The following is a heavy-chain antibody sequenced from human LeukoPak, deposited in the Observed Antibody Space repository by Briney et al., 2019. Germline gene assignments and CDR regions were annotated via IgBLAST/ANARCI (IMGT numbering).Heavy chain of an antibody. J-gene: IGHJ5*02. Sequence: SETLSFTSTVSGGSISSYYWSWIRQPPGKGLEWIGYIYYSGSTNYNPSLKSRVTISVDTSKNQFSLKLSSVTAADTAVYYCARDSTVVTGHNWFDPWGQGTLVTVSS. CDR2: IYYSGST. CDR1: GGSISSYY. V-gene: IGHV4-59*01. CDR3: ARDSTVVTGHNWFDP. D-gene: IGHD4-23*01.